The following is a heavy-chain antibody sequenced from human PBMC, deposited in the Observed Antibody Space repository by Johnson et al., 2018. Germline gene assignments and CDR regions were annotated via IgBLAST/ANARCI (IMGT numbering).Heavy chain of an antibody. CDR3: ARDPYFDTGYYYYGMDV. CDR1: GFTFSSYG. V-gene: IGHV3-30*03. Sequence: VQLVESGGGVVQPGRSLRLSCAASGFTFSSYGMHWVRQAPGKGLEWVAVISYDGSNKYLADSVKGRFPISRDNSKNTLYLQMNSLRAEDTAVYYCARDPYFDTGYYYYGMDVWGQGTTVTVSS. D-gene: IGHD3-9*01. J-gene: IGHJ6*02. CDR2: ISYDGSNK.